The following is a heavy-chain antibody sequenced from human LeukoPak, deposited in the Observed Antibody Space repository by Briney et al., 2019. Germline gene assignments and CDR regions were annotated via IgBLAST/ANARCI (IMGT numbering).Heavy chain of an antibody. D-gene: IGHD5-18*01. CDR3: ARAPRTAMVWRGFDY. CDR2: IYYSGST. CDR1: GGSISSYY. Sequence: PSETLSLTCTVSGGSISSYYWSWIRQPPGKGLEWIGYIYYSGSTNHNPSLKSRVTISVDTSKNQFSLKLSSVTAADTAVYYCARAPRTAMVWRGFDYWGQGTLVTVSS. J-gene: IGHJ4*02. V-gene: IGHV4-59*01.